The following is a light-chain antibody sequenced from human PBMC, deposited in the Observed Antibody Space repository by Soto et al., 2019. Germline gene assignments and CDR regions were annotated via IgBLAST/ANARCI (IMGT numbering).Light chain of an antibody. CDR1: QGVSSH. J-gene: IGKJ1*01. Sequence: DIQMTQSPSSLSASVGDRVTITCRASQGVSSHLAWHQQKPGKAPKLLIYEVYTLQSGVPSRFSGSGSGTDFTLTISCLQSEDFATYYCKQYYSYPRTFGQGTKVDIK. CDR3: KQYYSYPRT. V-gene: IGKV1-9*01. CDR2: EVY.